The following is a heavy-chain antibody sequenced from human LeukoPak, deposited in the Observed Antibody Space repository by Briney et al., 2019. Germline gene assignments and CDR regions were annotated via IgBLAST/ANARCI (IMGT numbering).Heavy chain of an antibody. CDR1: GFTFSSYW. CDR2: IKQDGSEK. Sequence: GGSLRLSCAASGFTFSSYWMSWVRQALGKGLEWVANIKQDGSEKYYVDSVKGRFTISRDNAKNSLYLQMNSLRAEDTAVYYCARNDYGDYVDIWGQGTMVTVSS. D-gene: IGHD4-17*01. CDR3: ARNDYGDYVDI. J-gene: IGHJ3*02. V-gene: IGHV3-7*01.